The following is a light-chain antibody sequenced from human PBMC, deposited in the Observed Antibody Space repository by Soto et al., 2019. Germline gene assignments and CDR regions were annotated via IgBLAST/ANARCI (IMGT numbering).Light chain of an antibody. CDR2: RAS. Sequence: IVMTQSPDTLTVSPGETVTLSCRASQSLSDNLAWYQQKTGQPPRLLIFRASTRASGIPARFSGGGSGTEFTLTISTLQSQDFAVSYCQQYGNWPPWTFGPGTKVDIK. J-gene: IGKJ1*01. V-gene: IGKV3-15*01. CDR1: QSLSDN. CDR3: QQYGNWPPWT.